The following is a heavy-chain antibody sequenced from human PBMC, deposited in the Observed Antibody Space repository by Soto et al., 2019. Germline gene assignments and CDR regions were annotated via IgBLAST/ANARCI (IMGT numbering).Heavy chain of an antibody. CDR2: INHSGST. Sequence: SATLSLTCAVYGGSFSGYYWSWIRQPPGKGLEWIGEINHSGSTNYNPSLKSRVTISVDTSKNQFSLKLSSVTAADTAVYYCARGKRYYYDSSGYYGYWGQGTLVTVSS. V-gene: IGHV4-34*01. CDR1: GGSFSGYY. D-gene: IGHD3-22*01. J-gene: IGHJ4*02. CDR3: ARGKRYYYDSSGYYGY.